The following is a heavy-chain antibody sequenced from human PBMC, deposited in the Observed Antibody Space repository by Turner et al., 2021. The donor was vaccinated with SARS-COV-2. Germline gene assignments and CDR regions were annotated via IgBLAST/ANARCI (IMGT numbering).Heavy chain of an antibody. CDR1: GGSFSAYY. CDR2: INHSGST. D-gene: IGHD6-19*01. J-gene: IGHJ4*02. CDR3: AGGQQWLVRGLFDY. Sequence: QVQLQQWGAGLLKPSETLSLTCAVYGGSFSAYYWSWSRQPPGKGLEWIGEINHSGSTNYNPSLKSRVTISVDTSKNQFSLNLSSVTAADTAVYYCAGGQQWLVRGLFDYWGQGTLVTVSS. V-gene: IGHV4-34*01.